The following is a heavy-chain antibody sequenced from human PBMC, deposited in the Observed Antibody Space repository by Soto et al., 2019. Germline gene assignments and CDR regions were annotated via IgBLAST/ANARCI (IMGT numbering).Heavy chain of an antibody. CDR1: GFTFSRYA. Sequence: EAQLLESGGGLVEPGGSLRLSCVGSGFTFSRYAMSWVRQAPGKGLEWVSAISGGGSSKYYADFVKGRFTISRTNSEDTLYLEMNSLGDEDTAIYYGAKDLYGGSYYNGLDVWGQGTDVTVSS. V-gene: IGHV3-23*01. J-gene: IGHJ6*02. CDR3: AKDLYGGSYYNGLDV. CDR2: ISGGGSSK. D-gene: IGHD1-26*01.